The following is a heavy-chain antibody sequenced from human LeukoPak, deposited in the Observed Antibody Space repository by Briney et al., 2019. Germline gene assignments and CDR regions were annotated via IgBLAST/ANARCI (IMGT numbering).Heavy chain of an antibody. D-gene: IGHD6-25*01. CDR1: GGSISSSSYH. J-gene: IGHJ4*02. Sequence: SETLSLTCTVSGGSISSSSYHWSWIRQPPGKGLEWIGEIHHSGSTNYNPSLKSRVTISVDTSQNQFSLKVISVTAADTAVYFCARGSGDLDYWGQGTLVTVSS. V-gene: IGHV4-39*07. CDR3: ARGSGDLDY. CDR2: IHHSGST.